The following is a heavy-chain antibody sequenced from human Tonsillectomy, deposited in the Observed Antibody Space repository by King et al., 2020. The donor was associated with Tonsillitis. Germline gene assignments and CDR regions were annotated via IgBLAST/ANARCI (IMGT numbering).Heavy chain of an antibody. CDR2: ISYDGRNR. J-gene: IGHJ4*02. D-gene: IGHD3-16*01. CDR1: GFTFSSYV. V-gene: IGHV3-30*04. CDR3: ARDRLLGWGEYSFDY. Sequence: VQLVESGGGVVQPGRSLILSCAASGFTFSSYVMHWVRQAPGKGLEWVTAISYDGRNRYYADSVKGRFTISRDNSKDTLYLHMNSLRAEDTAVYYCARDRLLGWGEYSFDYWGQGTLVTVSS.